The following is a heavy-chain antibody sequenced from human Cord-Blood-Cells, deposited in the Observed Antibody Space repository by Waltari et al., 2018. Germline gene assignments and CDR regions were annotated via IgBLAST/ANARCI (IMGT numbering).Heavy chain of an antibody. CDR3: ASQFGWERLGGLFDY. D-gene: IGHD1-1*01. J-gene: IGHJ4*02. V-gene: IGHV3-30-3*01. Sequence: QVQPVESGGGVVQPGRSLSLSCAASGFTFSTYSMHWVRQATGKGLECVAVISHDGSNNYYADSVKGRFTISRDNSKNTLYLQMNSLRAEDTAVYYCASQFGWERLGGLFDYWGQGTLVTVSS. CDR2: ISHDGSNN. CDR1: GFTFSTYS.